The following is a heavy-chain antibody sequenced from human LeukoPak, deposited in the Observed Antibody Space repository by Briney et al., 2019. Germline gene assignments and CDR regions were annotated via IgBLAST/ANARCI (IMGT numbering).Heavy chain of an antibody. Sequence: PGGSLRLSCTASGFTFGDYAMNWVRQAPGKGLEWVSYISSSGSTIYYADAVKGRFTISRDNAKNSLYLQMNSLRAEDTAVYYCAMTTVTTLDYWGQGTLVTVSS. D-gene: IGHD4-17*01. CDR2: ISSSGSTI. CDR3: AMTTVTTLDY. J-gene: IGHJ4*02. V-gene: IGHV3-48*03. CDR1: GFTFGDYA.